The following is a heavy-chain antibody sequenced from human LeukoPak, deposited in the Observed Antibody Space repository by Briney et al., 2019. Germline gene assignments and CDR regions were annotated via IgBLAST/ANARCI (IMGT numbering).Heavy chain of an antibody. Sequence: PGGSLRLSCAASGFTFSCYWMHWVRQAPGKGLVWVSRIKSDGSTTSYADSVKGRFTISRDNAKNTLYLQMNSLRVEDTAVYFCARSDWFDPWGQGTLVTVSS. CDR1: GFTFSCYW. CDR2: IKSDGSTT. J-gene: IGHJ5*02. CDR3: ARSDWFDP. V-gene: IGHV3-74*01.